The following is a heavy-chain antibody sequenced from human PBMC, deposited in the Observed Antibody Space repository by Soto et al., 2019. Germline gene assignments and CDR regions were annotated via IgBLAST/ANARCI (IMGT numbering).Heavy chain of an antibody. CDR2: ISSSSSTI. J-gene: IGHJ4*02. V-gene: IGHV3-48*01. D-gene: IGHD3-9*01. CDR1: GFTFSSYS. CDR3: ARGGTRYFDWLFYY. Sequence: SGGSLRLSCAASGFTFSSYSMNWVRQAPGKGLEWVSYISSSSSTIYYADPVKGRFTISRDNAKNSLYLQMNSLRAEDTAVYYCARGGTRYFDWLFYYWGQGTLVTVSS.